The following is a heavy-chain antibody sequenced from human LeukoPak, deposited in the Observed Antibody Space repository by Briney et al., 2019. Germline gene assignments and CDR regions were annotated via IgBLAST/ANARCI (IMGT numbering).Heavy chain of an antibody. V-gene: IGHV6-1*01. CDR3: ARSPIVVVPAASYYYYMDV. J-gene: IGHJ6*03. CDR2: AYYRSKWYN. CDR1: GDSVSSNSAA. Sequence: SQTLSLTCAISGDSVSSNSAAWNWIRQPPSRGLEWLGRAYYRSKWYNDYAVSVKSRITINPDTSKNQFSLQLNSVTPEDTAVYYCARSPIVVVPAASYYYYMDVWGKGTTVTVSS. D-gene: IGHD2-2*01.